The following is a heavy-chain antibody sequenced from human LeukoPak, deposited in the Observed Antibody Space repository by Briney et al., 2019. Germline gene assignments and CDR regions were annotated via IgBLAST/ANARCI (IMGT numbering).Heavy chain of an antibody. Sequence: SETLSLTCSVSGGSINSNSHHWDWILQAPGKGLEWIGNIYYSGTTSYNPSLKSRVTISVDTSKNQFSLRLSSVTAADTAVYYCARRGDILTDYAFDYWGQGTLVTVSS. CDR3: ARRGDILTDYAFDY. CDR2: IYYSGTT. V-gene: IGHV4-39*01. CDR1: GGSINSNSHH. D-gene: IGHD3-9*01. J-gene: IGHJ4*02.